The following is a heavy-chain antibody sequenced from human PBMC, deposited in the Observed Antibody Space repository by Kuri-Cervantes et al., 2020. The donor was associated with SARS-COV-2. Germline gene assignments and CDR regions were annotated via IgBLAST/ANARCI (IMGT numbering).Heavy chain of an antibody. J-gene: IGHJ6*02. CDR1: GGTFSSYA. V-gene: IGHV1-69*05. CDR3: AREWFEGYYYGMDV. Sequence: SVKVSCKASGGTFSSYAISWVRQAPGQGLEWMGGIIPIFGTANYAQKFQGRVTMTRDTSTSTVYMELSSLRSEDTAVYYCAREWFEGYYYGMDVWGQGTTVTVSS. D-gene: IGHD3-10*01. CDR2: IIPIFGTA.